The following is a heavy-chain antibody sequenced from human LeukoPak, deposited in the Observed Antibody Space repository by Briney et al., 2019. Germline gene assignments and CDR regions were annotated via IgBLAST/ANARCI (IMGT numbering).Heavy chain of an antibody. D-gene: IGHD3-22*01. CDR2: ISGSGGST. V-gene: IGHV3-23*01. Sequence: GGSLRLSCAASGFTFSNYAMSWVRQAPGKGLEWVSLISGSGGSTYYADSVKGRFTISRDNSKNTLYLQMNSLTAEDTAVYYCAKATVYYYDSSGYPGYYFDYWGQGTLVTVSS. CDR1: GFTFSNYA. CDR3: AKATVYYYDSSGYPGYYFDY. J-gene: IGHJ4*02.